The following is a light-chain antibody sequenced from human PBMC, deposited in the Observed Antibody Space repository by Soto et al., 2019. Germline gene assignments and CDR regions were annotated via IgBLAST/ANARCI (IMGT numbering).Light chain of an antibody. V-gene: IGKV1-5*01. J-gene: IGKJ1*01. Sequence: DIQMTQTPATLSAFAGDRVTVTCRASQSVSSWVAWYQEKQGRGPKLLIYDASTWQSGVPSRFIGSGSGTEFTLTITRLQPDDVATYYCQHYTTYSPGTFGPGTRVEVK. CDR3: QHYTTYSPGT. CDR1: QSVSSW. CDR2: DAS.